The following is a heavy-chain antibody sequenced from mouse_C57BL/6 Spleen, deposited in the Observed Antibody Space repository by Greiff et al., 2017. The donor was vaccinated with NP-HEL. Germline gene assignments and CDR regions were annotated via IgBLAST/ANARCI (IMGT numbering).Heavy chain of an antibody. CDR1: GYTFTSYG. Sequence: QVHVKQSGAELARPGASVKLSCKASGYTFTSYGISWVKQRTGQGLEWIGEIYPRSGNTYYNEKFKGKATLTADKSSSTAYMELRSLTSEDSAVYFCARFSQGAMDYWGQGTSVTVSS. CDR2: IYPRSGNT. J-gene: IGHJ4*01. CDR3: ARFSQGAMDY. V-gene: IGHV1-81*01.